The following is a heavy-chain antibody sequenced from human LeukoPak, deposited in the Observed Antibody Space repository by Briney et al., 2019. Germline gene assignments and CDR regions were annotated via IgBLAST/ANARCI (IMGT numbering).Heavy chain of an antibody. V-gene: IGHV1-69*01. CDR2: IIPIFGTA. CDR3: ARDVYCSSTSCYTGFEY. J-gene: IGHJ4*02. D-gene: IGHD2-2*02. Sequence: SVKVSCKASGGTFSSYAISWVRQAPGQGLEWMGGIIPIFGTANYAQKFQGRVTITADESTSTAYMELSSLRSEDTAVYYCARDVYCSSTSCYTGFEYWGQGTLVTVSS. CDR1: GGTFSSYA.